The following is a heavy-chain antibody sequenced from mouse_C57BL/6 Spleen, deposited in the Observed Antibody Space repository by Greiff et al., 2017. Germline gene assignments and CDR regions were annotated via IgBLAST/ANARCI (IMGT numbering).Heavy chain of an antibody. Sequence: QVQLQQSGAELARPGASVKLSCKASGYTFTSYGISWVKQRTGQGLEWIGEIYPRSGNTYYNEKFKGKATLTADKSSSTAYMELRRLTSEDSAVYFCARRGNYWYFDVWGTGTTVTVSS. CDR1: GYTFTSYG. CDR3: ARRGNYWYFDV. CDR2: IYPRSGNT. J-gene: IGHJ1*03. D-gene: IGHD2-1*01. V-gene: IGHV1-81*01.